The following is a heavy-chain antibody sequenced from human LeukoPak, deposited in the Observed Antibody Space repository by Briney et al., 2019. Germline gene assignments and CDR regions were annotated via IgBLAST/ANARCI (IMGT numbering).Heavy chain of an antibody. V-gene: IGHV4-30-4*01. CDR3: ARLKQWLETLDY. Sequence: SQTLSLTCTVSGGSISSGDYYWSWIRQPPGKGVEWIGYIYYSGSTYYNPSLKSRDTISVDTSKNQFSLKLSSVTAADTAVYYCARLKQWLETLDYWGQGTLVTVSS. D-gene: IGHD6-19*01. J-gene: IGHJ4*02. CDR2: IYYSGST. CDR1: GGSISSGDYY.